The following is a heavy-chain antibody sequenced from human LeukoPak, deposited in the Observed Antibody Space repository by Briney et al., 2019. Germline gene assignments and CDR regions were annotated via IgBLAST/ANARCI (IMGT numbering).Heavy chain of an antibody. J-gene: IGHJ4*02. CDR2: IYYSGST. CDR1: GGSISSYY. CDR3: ARAAYYASGDYSTYYFDN. D-gene: IGHD3-3*01. Sequence: PSETLSLACTVSGGSISSYYWSWIRQPPGKGLEWIGYIYYSGSTNYNPSLKSRVTMSVDTSKNRISLKVFSVTAADTAVYYCARAAYYASGDYSTYYFDNWGQGTLVTVSS. V-gene: IGHV4-59*12.